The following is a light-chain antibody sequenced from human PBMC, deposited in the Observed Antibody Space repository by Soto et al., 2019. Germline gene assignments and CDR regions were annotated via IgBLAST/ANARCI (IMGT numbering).Light chain of an antibody. J-gene: IGLJ1*01. CDR1: SSDVGGFDH. Sequence: SSDVGGFDHVSWYQQHPGKVPRLLIYDVSSRPSGVSDRFSGSKSGNTASLTIPGLQAEDEADYYCNSFTTTNTYVFGTGTKVTVL. V-gene: IGLV2-14*03. CDR3: NSFTTTNTYV. CDR2: DVS.